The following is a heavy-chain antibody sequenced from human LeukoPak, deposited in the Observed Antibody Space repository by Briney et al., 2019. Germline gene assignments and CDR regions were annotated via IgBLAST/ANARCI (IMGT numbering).Heavy chain of an antibody. D-gene: IGHD2-15*01. CDR3: ARDPYPRHCSGGSCYSLHYFDY. J-gene: IGHJ4*02. CDR2: IKQDRSEK. V-gene: IGHV3-7*01. CDR1: GFTFSNYW. Sequence: GGSLRLSCAASGFTFSNYWMSWVRQAPGKGLEWVANIKQDRSEKYYVDSVKGRFTISRDNAKNSLYLQMNSLRAEDTAVYYCARDPYPRHCSGGSCYSLHYFDYWGQGTLVTVSS.